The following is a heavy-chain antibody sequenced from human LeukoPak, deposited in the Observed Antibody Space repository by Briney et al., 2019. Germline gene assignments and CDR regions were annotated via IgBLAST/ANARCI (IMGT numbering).Heavy chain of an antibody. V-gene: IGHV1-2*02. CDR3: ARGRDSGSPYDAFDI. CDR2: INPNSGGT. CDR1: GYTFTGYY. Sequence: ASVKVSCKASGYTFTGYYMHWVRQAPGQGLEWMGWINPNSGGTNYAQKFQGRVTMTRDTSISTAYMELSRLRSDDTAVYYCARGRDSGSPYDAFDIWGQGTKVTVSS. J-gene: IGHJ3*02. D-gene: IGHD1-26*01.